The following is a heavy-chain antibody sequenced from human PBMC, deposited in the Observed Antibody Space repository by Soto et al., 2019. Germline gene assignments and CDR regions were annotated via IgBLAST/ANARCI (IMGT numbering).Heavy chain of an antibody. V-gene: IGHV4-4*07. Sequence: PSETLSLTCTVSGGSISSYYWSWIRQPAGKGLEWIGRIYTSGSTNYNPSLKSRVTMSVDTSKNQFSLKLSSVTAADTAVYYCARMGSSIEGITMVRGVIRWFDPWGQGTLVTVSS. D-gene: IGHD3-10*01. CDR2: IYTSGST. J-gene: IGHJ5*02. CDR3: ARMGSSIEGITMVRGVIRWFDP. CDR1: GGSISSYY.